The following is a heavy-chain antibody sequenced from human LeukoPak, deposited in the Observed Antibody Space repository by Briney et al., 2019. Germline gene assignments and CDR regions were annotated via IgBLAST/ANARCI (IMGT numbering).Heavy chain of an antibody. CDR2: VYYSGDT. CDR3: ARHPFATPFDY. V-gene: IGHV4-59*08. D-gene: IGHD2-15*01. Sequence: SETLSLTCTVSGDSVSGVYWSWIRQPPGKGLEWIGYVYYSGDTNYNPSLKSRVTMSLDTSKNQVSLRLSSVTAADTAVYYCARHPFATPFDYWGRGALLTVSS. CDR1: GDSVSGVY. J-gene: IGHJ4*02.